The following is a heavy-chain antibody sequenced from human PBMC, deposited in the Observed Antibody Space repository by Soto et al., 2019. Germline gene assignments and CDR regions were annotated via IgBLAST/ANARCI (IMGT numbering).Heavy chain of an antibody. CDR2: IYYTGVT. D-gene: IGHD1-1*01. Sequence: SETLSLTCAVSGGSISGYYWSWVRQAPGKGLEWIGFIYYTGVTDYNRSLQSRVTLSVDTSKNQFSMRLNSVAAADTAVYYCARWNEGLDYWGQGTLVTVSS. CDR3: ARWNEGLDY. CDR1: GGSISGYY. J-gene: IGHJ4*02. V-gene: IGHV4-59*01.